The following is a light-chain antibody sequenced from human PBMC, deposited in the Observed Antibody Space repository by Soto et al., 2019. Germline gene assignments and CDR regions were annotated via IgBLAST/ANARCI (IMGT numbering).Light chain of an antibody. CDR3: KSYAGSNTYV. Sequence: QCALTQPPSAYGSPGQSVTISCTGTKNDIGVYDFVSWYQHDPGKAPRLIIYEVVQRPSGVPDRFSGSKSGNTASLTVSGLQAADEADYFCKSYAGSNTYVFGSGTKLTVL. J-gene: IGLJ1*01. CDR2: EVV. V-gene: IGLV2-8*01. CDR1: KNDIGVYDF.